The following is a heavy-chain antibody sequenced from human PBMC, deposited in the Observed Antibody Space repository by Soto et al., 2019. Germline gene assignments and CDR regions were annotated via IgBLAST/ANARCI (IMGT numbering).Heavy chain of an antibody. D-gene: IGHD3-9*01. V-gene: IGHV1-46*01. CDR2: INPSGGST. Sequence: ASVKVSCKASGYTFTSYYMHWVRQAPGQGLEWMGIINPSGGSTSYAQKFQGRVTTTRDTSTSTVYMELSSLRSEDTAVYYCARADILTGVRPLYYYGMDVWGQGTTVTVSS. CDR3: ARADILTGVRPLYYYGMDV. CDR1: GYTFTSYY. J-gene: IGHJ6*02.